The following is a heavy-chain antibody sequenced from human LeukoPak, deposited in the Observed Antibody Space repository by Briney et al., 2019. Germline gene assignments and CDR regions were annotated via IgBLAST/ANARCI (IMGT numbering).Heavy chain of an antibody. CDR2: ISSSSSYI. CDR3: TSDYYYDNRGHYGDY. CDR1: GFAFNRFT. V-gene: IGHV3-21*01. Sequence: GGSLRLSCAASGFAFNRFTMNWVRQAPGKGLEWLSSISSSSSYIYYADSVKGRFTISRDNAENSLYLQMNSLRAEDTAVYYCTSDYYYDNRGHYGDYWGQGTLVTVSS. J-gene: IGHJ4*02. D-gene: IGHD3-22*01.